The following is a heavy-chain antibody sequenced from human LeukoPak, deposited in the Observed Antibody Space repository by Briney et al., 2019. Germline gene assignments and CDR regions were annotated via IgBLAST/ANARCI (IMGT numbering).Heavy chain of an antibody. Sequence: SETLSLTCTVSGGSISSYYWSWIRQPPGKGLEWIGYIYYSGSTNYNPSLKSRVTISVDTSKNQFSLKLSSVTAADTAVYYCARRNGKAFDIWWQGTMVTVSS. CDR2: IYYSGST. CDR1: GGSISSYY. D-gene: IGHD1-14*01. CDR3: ARRNGKAFDI. J-gene: IGHJ3*02. V-gene: IGHV4-59*01.